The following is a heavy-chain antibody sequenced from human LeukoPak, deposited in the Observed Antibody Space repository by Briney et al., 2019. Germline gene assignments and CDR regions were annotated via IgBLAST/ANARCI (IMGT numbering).Heavy chain of an antibody. V-gene: IGHV1-69*04. D-gene: IGHD6-13*01. CDR3: ARGAAARHRGDYYGMDV. CDR1: GYTFTGYY. J-gene: IGHJ6*02. Sequence: ASVKVSCKASGYTFTGYYIHWVRQAPGQGLEWMGRIIPILGIANYAQKFQGRVTITADKSTSTAYMELSSLRSEDTAVYYCARGAAARHRGDYYGMDVWGQGTTVTVSS. CDR2: IIPILGIA.